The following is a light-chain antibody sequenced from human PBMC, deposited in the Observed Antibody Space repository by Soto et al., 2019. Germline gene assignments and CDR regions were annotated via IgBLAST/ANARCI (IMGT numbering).Light chain of an antibody. CDR3: QSYDSSLSGYL. J-gene: IGLJ2*01. CDR1: SSNIGAGYD. Sequence: QSVLTQPPSVSGAPGQRVTISCTGSSSNIGAGYDVHWYQQLPGTAPKLLIYGNSNRPSGVPDRFSGSKSGTSASLPITGLQAEDEADYYCQSYDSSLSGYLFGGGTKLTVL. CDR2: GNS. V-gene: IGLV1-40*01.